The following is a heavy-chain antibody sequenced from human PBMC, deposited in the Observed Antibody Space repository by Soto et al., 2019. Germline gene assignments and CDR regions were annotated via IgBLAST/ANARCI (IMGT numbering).Heavy chain of an antibody. J-gene: IGHJ4*02. D-gene: IGHD2-15*01. CDR2: IWYDGSNK. CDR1: GFTFSSYG. Sequence: GGSLRLSGAASGFTFSSYGIHWVHQAPCKGLEWVAVIWYDGSNKYYADSVKGRFTISRDNSKNTLYLQMNFLRVEDTAVYYCARPNCSGGSCYPEFDYCGQRTLVTFSP. V-gene: IGHV3-33*03. CDR3: ARPNCSGGSCYPEFDY.